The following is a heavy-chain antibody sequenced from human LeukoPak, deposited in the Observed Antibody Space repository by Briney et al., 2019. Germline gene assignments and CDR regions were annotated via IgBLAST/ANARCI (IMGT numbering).Heavy chain of an antibody. CDR1: GDSVSSNSAA. D-gene: IGHD6-19*01. V-gene: IGHV6-1*01. Sequence: SQTLSLTCAISGDSVSSNSAAWNWIRQSPSRGLEWLGRTYYRSKWYNDYAVSVKSRITINPDTSKNQFSLQLNSVTPEDTAVYYCARDGIAVAGKSHSGPKVWFDPWGQGTLVTVSS. CDR3: ARDGIAVAGKSHSGPKVWFDP. J-gene: IGHJ5*02. CDR2: TYYRSKWYN.